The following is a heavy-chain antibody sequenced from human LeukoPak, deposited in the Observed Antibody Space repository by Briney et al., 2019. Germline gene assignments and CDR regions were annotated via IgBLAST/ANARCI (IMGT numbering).Heavy chain of an antibody. D-gene: IGHD3-22*01. CDR1: GYTFTNND. V-gene: IGHV1-8*01. J-gene: IGHJ6*03. Sequence: ASVKVSCKASGYTFTNNDINWGRQATGQGLEWRGWMNPKSGNTGYAQNFQGRVSMTRNISTSTAYMELSSLRSEDTAVYYCARVKFGSGYYYGMTGYYYYYMDVWGKGTTVTVSS. CDR2: MNPKSGNT. CDR3: ARVKFGSGYYYGMTGYYYYYMDV.